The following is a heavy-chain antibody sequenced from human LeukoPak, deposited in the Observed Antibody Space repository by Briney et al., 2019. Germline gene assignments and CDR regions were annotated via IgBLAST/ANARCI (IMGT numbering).Heavy chain of an antibody. D-gene: IGHD5-18*01. J-gene: IGHJ4*02. V-gene: IGHV4-38-2*02. Sequence: PSGTPSLTCTVSTYSISSGFYWGWIRQPPGQGLEWIGSIYHSGSTYYNPSLKSRVTISVDTSKNQFSLKLSSVAAADTAVYYCARASGYSYGAFDYWGQGTLVTVSS. CDR1: TYSISSGFY. CDR2: IYHSGST. CDR3: ARASGYSYGAFDY.